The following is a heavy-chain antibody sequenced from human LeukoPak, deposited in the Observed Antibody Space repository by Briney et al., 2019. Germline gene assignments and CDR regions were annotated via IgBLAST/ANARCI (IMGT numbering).Heavy chain of an antibody. CDR1: GITFGNYA. J-gene: IGHJ4*02. CDR2: IPGSGVST. Sequence: PGGSLRLSCAASGITFGNYAMGWVRQTPGKGLEWVSAIPGSGVSTFYADSVKGRFTISRDNSKNTLFLQMNSLRAEDTAVYYCAKGVVGVTSPNSLDYWGQGTLVTVSS. CDR3: AKGVVGVTSPNSLDY. V-gene: IGHV3-23*01. D-gene: IGHD1-26*01.